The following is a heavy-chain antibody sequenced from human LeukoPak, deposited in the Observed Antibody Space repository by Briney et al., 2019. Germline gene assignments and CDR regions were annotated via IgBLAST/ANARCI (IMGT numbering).Heavy chain of an antibody. CDR2: NYYSWST. J-gene: IGHJ5*02. D-gene: IGHD2-2*01. V-gene: IGHV4-59*07. Sequence: SHTLALIRTVSGGSNNNYYRSCMPQPPTKALEYIRYNYYSWSTKHNPSLKRRVTISVDLSNDQISLKVYSVTAADPGVYFCARSPPSSSSPGCYLDWSDPWGQRTLVTVPS. CDR3: ARSPPSSSSPGCYLDWSDP. CDR1: GGSNNNYY.